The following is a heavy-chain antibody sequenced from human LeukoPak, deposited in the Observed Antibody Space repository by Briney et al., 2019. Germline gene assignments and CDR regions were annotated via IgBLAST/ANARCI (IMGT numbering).Heavy chain of an antibody. V-gene: IGHV1-8*03. CDR2: MNPNSGNT. CDR1: GYTFTSYD. J-gene: IGHJ4*02. D-gene: IGHD5-12*01. CDR3: ARGYSGYEFPFDY. Sequence: GASVKVSCKASGYTFTSYDINWVRQATGQGLEWMGWMNPNSGNTGYAQKFQGRVTITADESTSTAYMELSSLRSEDTAVYYCARGYSGYEFPFDYWGQGTLVTVSS.